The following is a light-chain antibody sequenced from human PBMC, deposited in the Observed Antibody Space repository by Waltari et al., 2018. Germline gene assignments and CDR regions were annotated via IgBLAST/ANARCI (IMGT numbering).Light chain of an antibody. V-gene: IGLV2-14*03. CDR1: SSDVGAYNY. Sequence: QSALTQPASASGSPGQSITISRPGTSSDVGAYNYVSWYLQHPGKVPKLIIYDVTNRPSGVSGRFSGSKSGNTASLTISGLQGEDEADYFCTSYTSADTYIFGTGTTVTVL. CDR2: DVT. CDR3: TSYTSADTYI. J-gene: IGLJ1*01.